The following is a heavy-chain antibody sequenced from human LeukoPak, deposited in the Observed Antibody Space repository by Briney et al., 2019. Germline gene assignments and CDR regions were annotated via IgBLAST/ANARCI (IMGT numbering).Heavy chain of an antibody. D-gene: IGHD6-19*01. V-gene: IGHV4-30-2*01. CDR3: ASLVGGIAVAENNWFDP. CDR2: IYHSGTT. Sequence: SQTLSLTCAVSGGSISSGLYSWSWIRQPPGKSLEWIGYIYHSGTTNYNPSIKSRVTISVDTSKNQFSLKLSSVTAADTAVYYCASLVGGIAVAENNWFDPWGQGTLVTVSS. CDR1: GGSISSGLYS. J-gene: IGHJ5*02.